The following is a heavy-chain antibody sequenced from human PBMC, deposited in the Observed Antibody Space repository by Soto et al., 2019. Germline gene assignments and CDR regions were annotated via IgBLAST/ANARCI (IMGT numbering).Heavy chain of an antibody. V-gene: IGHV3-23*01. J-gene: IGHJ6*03. Sequence: GGSLRLSCAASGFTFSSYAMSWVRQAPGKGLEWVSAISGSGGSTYYADSVKGRFTISRDNSKNTLYLQMNSLRAEDTAVYYCAKDGGPYSSSFYYYYYMDVWGKGTTVTVSS. D-gene: IGHD6-6*01. CDR3: AKDGGPYSSSFYYYYYMDV. CDR1: GFTFSSYA. CDR2: ISGSGGST.